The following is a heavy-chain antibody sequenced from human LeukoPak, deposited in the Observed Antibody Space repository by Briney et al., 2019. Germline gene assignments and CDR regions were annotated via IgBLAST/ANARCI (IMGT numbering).Heavy chain of an antibody. CDR1: GGSFSGYY. D-gene: IGHD3-10*01. CDR3: ARGRQRVPWFGDLGEGRFDY. V-gene: IGHV4-34*01. CDR2: INHSGST. Sequence: SETLSLTCAVYGGSFSGYYWSWIRQPPGKGLEWIGEINHSGSTNYNPSLKSRVTISVDTSKNQVSLKLTSVTAADTAVYYCARGRQRVPWFGDLGEGRFDYRGQGTLVTVSS. J-gene: IGHJ4*02.